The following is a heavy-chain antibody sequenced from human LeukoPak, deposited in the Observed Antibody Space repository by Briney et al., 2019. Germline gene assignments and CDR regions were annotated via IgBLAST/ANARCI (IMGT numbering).Heavy chain of an antibody. D-gene: IGHD6-13*01. CDR3: ARGLRYSSSWYRVFDY. CDR2: ISAYNGNT. Sequence: ASVKVSCKASGYTFTSYGISWVRQAPGQGLEWMGWISAYNGNTNYAQKLQGRVTMTTDTSTSTAYMELRSLRSDDTAVYYCARGLRYSSSWYRVFDYWGQGTLVTVSS. V-gene: IGHV1-18*01. J-gene: IGHJ4*02. CDR1: GYTFTSYG.